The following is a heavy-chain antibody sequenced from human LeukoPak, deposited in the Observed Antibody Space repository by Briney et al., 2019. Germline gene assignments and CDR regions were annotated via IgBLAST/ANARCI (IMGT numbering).Heavy chain of an antibody. Sequence: GESLKISCKASGYSFTSYWIGWVRQMPGKGLELMGIIYPGDSDTRYNPSFQGQVTISADKSISTAYLQWSSLKASDTAMYYCARHPYYYDSSGYYGEFAFDIWGQGKMVTVSS. J-gene: IGHJ3*02. V-gene: IGHV5-51*01. CDR3: ARHPYYYDSSGYYGEFAFDI. CDR2: IYPGDSDT. CDR1: GYSFTSYW. D-gene: IGHD3-22*01.